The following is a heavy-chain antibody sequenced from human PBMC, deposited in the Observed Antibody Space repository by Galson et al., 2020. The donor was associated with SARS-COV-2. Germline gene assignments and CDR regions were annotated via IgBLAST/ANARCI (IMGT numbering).Heavy chain of an antibody. D-gene: IGHD3-3*01. CDR2: ISAYNGNI. J-gene: IGHJ4*02. Sequence: ASVKVSCKASGYTFITYGFSWVRQAPGQGLEWMGWISAYNGNINYSQKLQGRVTMTTDTSTTTAYMELRSLRSDDTAMYYCARTGVVGTDFWYFDYWGQGTLVTVSS. CDR3: ARTGVVGTDFWYFDY. CDR1: GYTFITYG. V-gene: IGHV1-18*01.